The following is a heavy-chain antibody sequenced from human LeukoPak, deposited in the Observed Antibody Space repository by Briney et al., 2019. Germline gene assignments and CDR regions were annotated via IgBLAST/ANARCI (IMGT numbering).Heavy chain of an antibody. CDR2: INHRGST. CDR3: ARGADYDFWSGYYTHAFDI. Sequence: SETLSLTCAVYGGSFSVYYWTWIRQPPGKGLEWIGEINHRGSTNHNPSLKSRVTISVDTSKNQFSLKLSSVTAADTAVYYCARGADYDFWSGYYTHAFDIWGQGTMVTVSS. V-gene: IGHV4-34*01. J-gene: IGHJ3*02. D-gene: IGHD3-3*01. CDR1: GGSFSVYY.